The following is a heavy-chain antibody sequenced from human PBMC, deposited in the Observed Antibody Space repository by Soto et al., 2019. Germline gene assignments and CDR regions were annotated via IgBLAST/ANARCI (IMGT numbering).Heavy chain of an antibody. D-gene: IGHD3-10*01. CDR3: ASHYGLGSSDY. J-gene: IGHJ4*02. V-gene: IGHV1-69*02. CDR1: GGTFSSYT. Sequence: GASVKVSCKASGGTFSSYTISWVRQAPGQGLEWMGRITPILGIANYAQKFQGRVTITADKSTSTAYMELSSLRSEDAAVYYVASHYGLGSSDYWGQGTLVT. CDR2: ITPILGIA.